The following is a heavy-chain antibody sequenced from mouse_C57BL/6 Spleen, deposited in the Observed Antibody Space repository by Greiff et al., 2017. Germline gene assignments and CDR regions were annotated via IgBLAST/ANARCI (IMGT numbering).Heavy chain of an antibody. D-gene: IGHD1-1*01. J-gene: IGHJ3*01. CDR2: INPNYGTT. CDR3: AGSPFAY. Sequence: EVQLQQSGAELVKPGASVKISCTASGFTFNDYNMHWVKQSNGQSLEWIGVINPNYGTTSYNPKFKGKATLTVDQSSSTAYLQLKRLTSEDAAVYYCAGSPFAYWGQGTLVTVSA. CDR1: GFTFNDYN. V-gene: IGHV1-39*01.